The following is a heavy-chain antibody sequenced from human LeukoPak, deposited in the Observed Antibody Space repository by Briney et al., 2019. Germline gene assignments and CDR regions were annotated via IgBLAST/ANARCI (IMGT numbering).Heavy chain of an antibody. Sequence: GESLRLSCAASGFTFSSYWMHWVRQAPGKGLVWLSRIKSDGRSTNYADSVKGRITISRDNAKSTLYLQMNGLRAEDTAVYYCARDNGDYVSVDYWGQGTLVTVSS. CDR1: GFTFSSYW. CDR2: IKSDGRST. CDR3: ARDNGDYVSVDY. D-gene: IGHD4-17*01. J-gene: IGHJ4*02. V-gene: IGHV3-74*01.